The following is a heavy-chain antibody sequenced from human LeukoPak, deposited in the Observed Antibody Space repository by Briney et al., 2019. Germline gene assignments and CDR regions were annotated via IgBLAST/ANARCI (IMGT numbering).Heavy chain of an antibody. Sequence: GGSLRLSCAVSGFIFSDYGFHWVRQAPGRGLEWVAVTRFDGSIKQYADSVKGRFTISRDDSKNTLYLQMNFLKSEDTAVYYCARWGGTRQYYFDYWGQGTLVTVSS. V-gene: IGHV3-33*01. CDR3: ARWGGTRQYYFDY. D-gene: IGHD1-1*01. CDR2: TRFDGSIK. J-gene: IGHJ4*02. CDR1: GFIFSDYG.